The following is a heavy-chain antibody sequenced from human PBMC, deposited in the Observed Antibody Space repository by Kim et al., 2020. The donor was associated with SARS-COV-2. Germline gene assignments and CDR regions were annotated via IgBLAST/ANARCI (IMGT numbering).Heavy chain of an antibody. D-gene: IGHD2-21*02. J-gene: IGHJ6*02. CDR1: GFTFSSYS. Sequence: GGSLRLSCAASGFTFSSYSMNWVRQAPGKGLEWVSSISSSSSYIYYADSVKGRFTISRDNAKNSLYLQMNSLRAEDTAVYYCARDVLAYCGGDCFFDYYYYGMDVWGQGTTVTVSS. CDR3: ARDVLAYCGGDCFFDYYYYGMDV. CDR2: ISSSSSYI. V-gene: IGHV3-21*01.